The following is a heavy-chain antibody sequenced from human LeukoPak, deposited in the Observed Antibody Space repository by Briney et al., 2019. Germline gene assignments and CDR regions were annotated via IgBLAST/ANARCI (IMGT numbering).Heavy chain of an antibody. CDR1: DFYIYTGGYY. Sequence: SETLSLTCTVSDFYIYTGGYYWGWIRRPPGNGLEWIGTTHYSGETFYNPTLKSRVTMSVDTSRNHFSLRLDSVTAADTAVYYCARQTTGSFQWTFDNWGLGTLVTVSS. V-gene: IGHV4-39*02. CDR2: THYSGET. J-gene: IGHJ4*02. CDR3: ARQTTGSFQWTFDN. D-gene: IGHD1-26*01.